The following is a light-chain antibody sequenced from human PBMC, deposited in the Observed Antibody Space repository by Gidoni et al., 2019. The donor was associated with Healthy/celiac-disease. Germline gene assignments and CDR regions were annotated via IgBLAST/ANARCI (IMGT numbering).Light chain of an antibody. J-gene: IGKJ3*01. Sequence: DIQMTQSPSSLSASVGDRVTITCRASQGISNYLAWYQQKPGKVPKLLIYAASTLQSGVPSRFSGSGSWTDFTLTISSLQPEDVATYYCQKYNSAPRGFTFGPGTKVDIK. CDR2: AAS. CDR1: QGISNY. CDR3: QKYNSAPRGFT. V-gene: IGKV1-27*01.